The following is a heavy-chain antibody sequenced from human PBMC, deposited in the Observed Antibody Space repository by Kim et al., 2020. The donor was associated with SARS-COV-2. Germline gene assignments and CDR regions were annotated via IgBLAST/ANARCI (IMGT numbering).Heavy chain of an antibody. CDR3: ARDLMSGYPNYFDY. V-gene: IGHV3-48*02. D-gene: IGHD5-18*01. Sequence: ADSVKGRFTISRDNAKNSLYLQMNSLRDEDTAVYYCARDLMSGYPNYFDYWGQGTLVTVSS. J-gene: IGHJ4*02.